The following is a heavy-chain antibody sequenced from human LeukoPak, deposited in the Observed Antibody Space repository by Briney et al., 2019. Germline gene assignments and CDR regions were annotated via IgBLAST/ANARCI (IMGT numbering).Heavy chain of an antibody. D-gene: IGHD6-13*01. V-gene: IGHV5-51*01. Sequence: GESLKISCKGSGYKFSNYFIAWVRQMPGKGLEWMGIIYPGDSDTRYSPSFQGQVTISADKSISTAYLQWSSLKASDTAMYYCARLVWQQLVLDYWGQGTLVTVSS. CDR1: GYKFSNYF. CDR3: ARLVWQQLVLDY. J-gene: IGHJ4*02. CDR2: IYPGDSDT.